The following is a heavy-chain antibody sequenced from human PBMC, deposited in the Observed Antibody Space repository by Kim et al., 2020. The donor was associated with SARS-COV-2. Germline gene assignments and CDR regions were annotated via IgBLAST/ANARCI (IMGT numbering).Heavy chain of an antibody. CDR1: GFTFSSYA. CDR3: ARDRGHDSGWYDYYYYYGMDV. CDR2: ISYDGSNK. Sequence: GGSLRLSCAASGFTFSSYAMHWVRQAPGKGLEWVAVISYDGSNKYYADSVKGRFTISRDNSKNTLYLQMNSLRAEDTAVYYCARDRGHDSGWYDYYYYYGMDVWGQGTTVTVSS. J-gene: IGHJ6*02. V-gene: IGHV3-30*04. D-gene: IGHD6-19*01.